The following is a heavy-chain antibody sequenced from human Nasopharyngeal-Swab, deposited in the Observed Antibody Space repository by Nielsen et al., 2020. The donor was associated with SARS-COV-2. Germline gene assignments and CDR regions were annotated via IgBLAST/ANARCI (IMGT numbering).Heavy chain of an antibody. CDR1: GGSISSSSYY. CDR2: TYYSGST. J-gene: IGHJ6*02. V-gene: IGHV4-39*01. CDR3: ASGSGSYYKGPGV. D-gene: IGHD3-10*01. Sequence: SETLSLTCTVSGGSISSSSYYWGWIRQPPGKGLEWIGSTYYSGSTYYNPSLESRVTISVDTSKNQFSLKLSSVTAADTAVYYCASGSGSYYKGPGVWGQGTTVTVSS.